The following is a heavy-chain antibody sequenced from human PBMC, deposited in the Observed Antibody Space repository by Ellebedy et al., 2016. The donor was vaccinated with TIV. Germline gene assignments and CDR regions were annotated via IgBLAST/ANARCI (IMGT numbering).Heavy chain of an antibody. CDR1: GFTFSSYA. CDR2: ISYDGSNK. V-gene: IGHV3-30*04. J-gene: IGHJ4*02. D-gene: IGHD4-17*01. CDR3: ARADGDYGDFLVVSY. Sequence: GGSLRLSXAASGFTFSSYAMHWVRQAPGKGLEWVAVISYDGSNKYYADSVKGRFTISRDNSKNTLYLQMNSLRAEDTAVYYCARADGDYGDFLVVSYWGQGTLVTVSS.